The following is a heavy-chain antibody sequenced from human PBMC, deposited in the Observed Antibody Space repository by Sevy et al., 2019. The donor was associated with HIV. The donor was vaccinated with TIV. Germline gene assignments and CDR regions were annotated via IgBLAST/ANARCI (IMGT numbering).Heavy chain of an antibody. Sequence: GGSLRLSCAASGFTFSNYAMNWVRQTPGKGLEWVSSISGSGDNTYYADSVKGRFTISRDISYNTVTLQMSSLRAEDTVVYYCANNENFWIGYLAMDVWGQGTTVTVSS. V-gene: IGHV3-23*01. CDR1: GFTFSNYA. J-gene: IGHJ6*02. D-gene: IGHD3-3*01. CDR3: ANNENFWIGYLAMDV. CDR2: ISGSGDNT.